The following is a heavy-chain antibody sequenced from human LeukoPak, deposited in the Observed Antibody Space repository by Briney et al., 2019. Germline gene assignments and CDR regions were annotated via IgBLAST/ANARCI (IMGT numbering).Heavy chain of an antibody. D-gene: IGHD3-10*01. J-gene: IGHJ4*02. CDR2: ISYDGSNK. CDR3: ARDIGPWFGKSYGPCED. Sequence: GGSLRLSCAASGFTFSSYAMHWVRQAPGKGLEWVAVISYDGSNKYYADSVKGRFTISRDNSKNTLYLQMNSLRAEDTAVYYCARDIGPWFGKSYGPCEDWGQGTLVTVSS. CDR1: GFTFSSYA. V-gene: IGHV3-30-3*01.